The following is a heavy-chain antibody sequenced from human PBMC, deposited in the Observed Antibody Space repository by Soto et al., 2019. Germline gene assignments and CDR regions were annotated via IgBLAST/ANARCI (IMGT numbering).Heavy chain of an antibody. D-gene: IGHD5-12*01. J-gene: IGHJ5*02. CDR3: SRDRNIYSGYVHCFDP. V-gene: IGHV3-48*02. CDR1: GFTFSSDS. CDR2: ISSISSTI. Sequence: PWGSLRLSCAASGFTFSSDSMNWVRQAPGKGLEWVSYISSISSTIYNEDSVKGRFTSSIEIAKNTIYLHMNSLTDEETAVYYCSRDRNIYSGYVHCFDPWGQGTLVTVSS.